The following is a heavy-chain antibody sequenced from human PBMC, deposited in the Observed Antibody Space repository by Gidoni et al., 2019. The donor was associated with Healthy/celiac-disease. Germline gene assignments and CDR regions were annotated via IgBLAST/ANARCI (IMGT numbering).Heavy chain of an antibody. CDR1: GYRFTSYW. V-gene: IGHV5-51*01. CDR3: ARIAYCGGDCLTYYFDY. Sequence: VQLVQSGAEVKKPGESLKISCKGSGYRFTSYWIGWVRQMPGKGLEWMGIIYPGDSDTRYSPSFQGQVTISADKSISTAYLQWSSLKASDTAMYYCARIAYCGGDCLTYYFDYWGQGTLVTVSS. CDR2: IYPGDSDT. D-gene: IGHD2-21*02. J-gene: IGHJ4*02.